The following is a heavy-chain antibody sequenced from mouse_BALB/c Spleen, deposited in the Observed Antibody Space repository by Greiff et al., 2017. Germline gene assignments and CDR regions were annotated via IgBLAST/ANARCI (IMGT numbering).Heavy chain of an antibody. J-gene: IGHJ4*01. CDR2: ISSGSSTI. Sequence: EVQVVESGGGLVQPGGSRKLSCAASGFTFSSFGMHWVRQAPEKRLEWVAYISSGSSTIYYADTVKGRFTISRDNPKNTLFLQMTSLRSEDTAMYYCARRGNGPYYYAMDYWGQGTSVTVSS. CDR1: GFTFSSFG. CDR3: ARRGNGPYYYAMDY. V-gene: IGHV5-17*02.